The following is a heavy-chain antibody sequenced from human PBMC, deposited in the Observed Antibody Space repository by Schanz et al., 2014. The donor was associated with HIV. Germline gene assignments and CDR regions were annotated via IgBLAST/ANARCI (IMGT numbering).Heavy chain of an antibody. CDR3: ACECDYGGNSCFDY. V-gene: IGHV3-9*01. J-gene: IGHJ4*02. CDR2: ISWNSGSI. CDR1: GFTVSSNY. Sequence: EVQLVESGGGLIQPGGSLRLSCAASGFTVSSNYMSWVRQAPGKGLEWVSCISWNSGSIGYADSVKGRFTISRDNAKNSLYLQMNSLRAEDTALYYCACECDYGGNSCFDYWGQGTLVTVSS. D-gene: IGHD4-17*01.